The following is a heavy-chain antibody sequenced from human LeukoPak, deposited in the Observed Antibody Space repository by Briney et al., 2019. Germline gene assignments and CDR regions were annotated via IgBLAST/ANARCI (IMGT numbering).Heavy chain of an antibody. Sequence: PSETLSLTCTVSGGSISGFYWSWIRQPPGKELEWIGYVHYSGNTTYNPSLKSRVTLSLDTSENQFSLNLNSVTAADTAVYYCARHAPGYSNINWFDPWGQGTLVTVSS. D-gene: IGHD5-18*01. V-gene: IGHV4-59*01. CDR2: VHYSGNT. CDR3: ARHAPGYSNINWFDP. J-gene: IGHJ5*02. CDR1: GGSISGFY.